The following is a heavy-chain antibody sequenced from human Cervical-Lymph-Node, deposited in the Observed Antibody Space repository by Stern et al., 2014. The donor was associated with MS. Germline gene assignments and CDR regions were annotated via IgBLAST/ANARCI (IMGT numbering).Heavy chain of an antibody. CDR3: ARHDYSNFYYGLDV. Sequence: MQLVESGPGLVKPSETLSLTCIVSGGSISSSNYYWGWIRQAPGKGLEWIGNIYYSGSTYYNPSLESRVTISVDTSKKQFSLKLSSVTAADTAVFYCARHDYSNFYYGLDVWGQGTTVTVSS. CDR1: GGSISSSNYY. V-gene: IGHV4-39*01. CDR2: IYYSGST. D-gene: IGHD4-11*01. J-gene: IGHJ6*02.